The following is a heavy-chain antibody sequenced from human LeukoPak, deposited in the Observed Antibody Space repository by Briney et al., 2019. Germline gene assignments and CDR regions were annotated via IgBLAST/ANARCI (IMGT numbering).Heavy chain of an antibody. CDR1: GGSFSGYY. Sequence: SETLSLTCAVYGGSFSGYYWSWIRQPPGKGLEWIGEINHSGSTNYNPSLKSRVTISVDTSKNQFSLKLSSVTAADTAVYYCERGHSSSWYAKGWFDPWGQGTLVTVSS. CDR2: INHSGST. V-gene: IGHV4-34*01. CDR3: ERGHSSSWYAKGWFDP. D-gene: IGHD6-13*01. J-gene: IGHJ5*02.